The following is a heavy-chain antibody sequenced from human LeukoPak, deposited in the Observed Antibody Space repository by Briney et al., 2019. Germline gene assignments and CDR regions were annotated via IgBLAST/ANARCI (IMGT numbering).Heavy chain of an antibody. CDR3: ARDVTGTTNAFDI. Sequence: PLETLFLTCSVSGSILTHYFWSWLRQSAGRGLEWVGRIPTHGTTTYNPSLNSRVTMSRDTSGSQVSLKLSSVTGADTAIYFCARDVTGTTNAFDIWGQGRMVTVSS. D-gene: IGHD1-20*01. V-gene: IGHV4-4*07. CDR2: IPTHGTT. J-gene: IGHJ3*02. CDR1: GSILTHYF.